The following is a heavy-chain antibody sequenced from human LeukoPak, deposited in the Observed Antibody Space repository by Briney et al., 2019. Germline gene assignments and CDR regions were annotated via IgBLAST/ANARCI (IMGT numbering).Heavy chain of an antibody. D-gene: IGHD3-22*01. CDR2: IYYSGST. V-gene: IGHV4-30-4*01. CDR1: GGSISSGDYY. CDR3: ARDRDSSGYYHGAWFDP. Sequence: SQTLSLTCTVSGGSISSGDYYWSWIRQPPGKGLEWIGYIYYSGSTYYNPSLKSRVTISVDTSKNQFSLKLSSVTAADTAEYYCARDRDSSGYYHGAWFDPWGQGTLVTVSS. J-gene: IGHJ5*02.